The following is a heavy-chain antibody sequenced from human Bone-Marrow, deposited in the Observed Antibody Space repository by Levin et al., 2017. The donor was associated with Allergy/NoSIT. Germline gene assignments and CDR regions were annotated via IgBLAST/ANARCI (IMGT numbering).Heavy chain of an antibody. CDR1: GFTFSSYG. CDR3: ARDRTERNYDFWSGYYTGYYYYMDV. V-gene: IGHV3-33*01. Sequence: LSLTCAASGFTFSSYGMHWVRQAPGKGLEWVAVIWYDGSNKYYADSVKGRFTISRDNSKNTLYLQMNSLRAEDTAVYYCARDRTERNYDFWSGYYTGYYYYMDVWGKGTTVTVSS. D-gene: IGHD3-3*01. J-gene: IGHJ6*03. CDR2: IWYDGSNK.